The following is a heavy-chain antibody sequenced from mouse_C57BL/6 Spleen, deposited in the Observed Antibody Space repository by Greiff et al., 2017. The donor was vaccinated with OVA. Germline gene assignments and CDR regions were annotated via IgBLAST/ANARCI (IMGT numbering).Heavy chain of an antibody. J-gene: IGHJ2*01. CDR3: ASLSTMVTT. CDR2: IYPRSGNT. CDR1: GYTFTSYG. D-gene: IGHD2-2*01. V-gene: IGHV1-81*01. Sequence: VQLQQSAAELARPGASVKLSCKASGYTFTSYGISWVKQRTGPGLEWIGEIYPRSGNTYYNEKFKGKATLTADKSSSTAYMELRSLTSEDSAVYFCASLSTMVTTWGKGTTLTVSS.